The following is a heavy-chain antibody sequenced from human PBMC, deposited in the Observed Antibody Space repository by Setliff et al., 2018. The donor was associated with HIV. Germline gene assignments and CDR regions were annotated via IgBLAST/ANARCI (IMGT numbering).Heavy chain of an antibody. CDR1: GFTFSDFS. J-gene: IGHJ5*01. D-gene: IGHD2-8*01. Sequence: GGSLRLSCAASGFTFSDFSMSWVRQAPGKGLEWVSSISHSSIYIYYADSVKGRFSVSRDNAKNSLYLQMNSLRAEDTAVYFCARGLERTNALFGVLSIWLDSWGQGTLVTVSS. CDR2: ISHSSIYI. V-gene: IGHV3-21*04. CDR3: ARGLERTNALFGVLSIWLDS.